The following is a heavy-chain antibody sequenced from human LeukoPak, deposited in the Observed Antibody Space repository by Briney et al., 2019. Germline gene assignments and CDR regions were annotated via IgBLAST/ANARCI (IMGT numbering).Heavy chain of an antibody. V-gene: IGHV3-74*01. D-gene: IGHD2/OR15-2a*01. Sequence: GGSLRLSCTASGNYWMHWVRQVPGKGLVWVSHINSDGSWTSYADSVKGRFTISKDNAKNTVYLQMNSLRAENTAVYYCVSFYETYWGRGTLVTVSS. CDR3: VSFYETY. CDR1: GNYW. J-gene: IGHJ4*02. CDR2: INSDGSWT.